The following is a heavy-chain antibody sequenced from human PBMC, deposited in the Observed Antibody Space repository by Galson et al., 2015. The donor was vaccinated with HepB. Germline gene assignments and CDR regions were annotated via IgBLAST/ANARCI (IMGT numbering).Heavy chain of an antibody. CDR2: IWYDGSNK. Sequence: SLRLSCAASGFTFSSYGMHWVRQAPGKGLEWVAVIWYDGSNKYYADSVKGRFTISRDNSKNTLYLQMNSLRAEDTAVYYCARDKGLFGELWTPFDYWGQGTLVTVSS. J-gene: IGHJ4*02. CDR1: GFTFSSYG. D-gene: IGHD3-10*02. V-gene: IGHV3-33*08. CDR3: ARDKGLFGELWTPFDY.